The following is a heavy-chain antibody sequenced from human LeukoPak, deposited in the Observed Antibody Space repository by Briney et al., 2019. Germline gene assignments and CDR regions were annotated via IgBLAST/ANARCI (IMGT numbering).Heavy chain of an antibody. CDR3: ARRGAAAGQGYFQH. J-gene: IGHJ1*01. CDR2: IYHSGST. D-gene: IGHD6-13*01. V-gene: IGHV4-4*02. CDR1: GGSISSSNW. Sequence: PSETLSLTCAVSGGSISSSNWWSWVRQPPGKGLEWIGEIYHSGSTNYNPSLKSRVTISVDKPKNQFSLKLSSVTAADTAVYYCARRGAAAGQGYFQHWGQGTLVTVSS.